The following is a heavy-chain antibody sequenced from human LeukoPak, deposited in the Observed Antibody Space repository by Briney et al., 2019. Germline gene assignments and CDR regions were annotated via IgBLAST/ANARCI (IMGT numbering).Heavy chain of an antibody. V-gene: IGHV3-11*06. Sequence: GGSLRLSCAASGFRVSGYDLNWIRQAPGKGLEWIAYISISSSNIHYADSVRGRFTISRDNANNSLYLQLSSLRVVDPAVYYCARAYYGVIFSHYLDVWGKGTTVTVSS. J-gene: IGHJ6*04. CDR2: ISISSSNI. CDR3: ARAYYGVIFSHYLDV. D-gene: IGHD3-9*01. CDR1: GFRVSGYD.